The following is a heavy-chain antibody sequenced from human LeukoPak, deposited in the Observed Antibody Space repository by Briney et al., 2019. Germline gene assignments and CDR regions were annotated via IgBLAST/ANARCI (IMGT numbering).Heavy chain of an antibody. D-gene: IGHD2-2*01. Sequence: GGSLRLSCAASGFTFSHYYMSWVRQAPGKGLEWVANIKQDGSEQFYLDSVKGRFTISRDNAKNALYLQMHSLRVEDTAVYYCARESIVVVPTTMDDASDIWGQGTMVTVSS. V-gene: IGHV3-7*01. CDR2: IKQDGSEQ. CDR3: ARESIVVVPTTMDDASDI. CDR1: GFTFSHYY. J-gene: IGHJ3*02.